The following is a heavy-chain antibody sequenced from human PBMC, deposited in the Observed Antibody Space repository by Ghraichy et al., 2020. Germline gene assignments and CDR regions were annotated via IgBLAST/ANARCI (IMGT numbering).Heavy chain of an antibody. Sequence: RGKPTQTLTLTCTFSGFSLSTSGMCVSWIRQPPGKALEWLALIDWDDDKYYSTSLKTRLTISKDTSKNQVVLTMTNMDPVDTATYYCARIIAVSPYYYGMDVWGQGTTVTVSS. CDR2: IDWDDDK. V-gene: IGHV2-70*01. CDR3: ARIIAVSPYYYGMDV. J-gene: IGHJ6*02. D-gene: IGHD6-19*01. CDR1: GFSLSTSGMC.